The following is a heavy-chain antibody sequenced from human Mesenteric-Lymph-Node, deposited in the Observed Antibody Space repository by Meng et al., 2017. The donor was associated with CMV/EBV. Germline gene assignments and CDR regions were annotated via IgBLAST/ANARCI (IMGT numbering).Heavy chain of an antibody. CDR2: IQYEGTNQ. D-gene: IGHD1-26*01. J-gene: IGHJ4*02. Sequence: GGSLRLSCAASGFTFSNYDMHWVRQAPDKGLDWVGVIQYEGTNQFYADSVKGRFTISRDNSKNTLYLRMNSLRAEDTAVYYCVKGRSGSSFYFDCWGQGTLVTVSS. CDR1: GFTFSNYD. CDR3: VKGRSGSSFYFDC. V-gene: IGHV3-30*02.